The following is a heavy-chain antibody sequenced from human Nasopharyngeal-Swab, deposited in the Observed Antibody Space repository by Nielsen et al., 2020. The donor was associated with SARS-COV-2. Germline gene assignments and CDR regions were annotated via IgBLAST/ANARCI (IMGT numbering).Heavy chain of an antibody. D-gene: IGHD3-10*01. CDR2: VDPRDSYT. CDR3: ARQYQNYFGSGDYHGAFDI. CDR1: GYSFSNYW. Sequence: GGSLRLSCEGSGYSFSNYWISWVRQVPGKGLEWMGKVDPRDSYTDYSPSLRGHVTISVDRSISTAYLQWSSLKASDTAMYYCARQYQNYFGSGDYHGAFDIWGQGTMVTVSS. J-gene: IGHJ3*02. V-gene: IGHV5-10-1*01.